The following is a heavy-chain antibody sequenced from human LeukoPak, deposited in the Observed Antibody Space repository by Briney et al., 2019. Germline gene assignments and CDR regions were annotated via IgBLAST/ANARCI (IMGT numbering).Heavy chain of an antibody. CDR1: GFIFSSYG. V-gene: IGHV3-30*02. J-gene: IGHJ4*02. Sequence: KSGGSLRLSCAASGFIFSSYGMHWVRQAPGKGLEWVAFIRYDGSNTYYADSVKGRFTISRDNSKNTLYLQMNSLRGEDTAVYYCAKDPTHYRVWDDYDSTVLSYWGQGTLVTVSS. D-gene: IGHD3-22*01. CDR2: IRYDGSNT. CDR3: AKDPTHYRVWDDYDSTVLSY.